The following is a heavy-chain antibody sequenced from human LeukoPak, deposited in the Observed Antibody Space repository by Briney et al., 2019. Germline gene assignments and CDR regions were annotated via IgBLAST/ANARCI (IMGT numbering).Heavy chain of an antibody. CDR2: ISYDGTNK. D-gene: IGHD6-19*01. V-gene: IGHV3-30*04. CDR1: GFTFGSYA. CDR3: ARVELYASGWYGSIDY. Sequence: PGGSLRLSCAASGFTFGSYAMYWVRQAPGKGLEWVAVISYDGTNKYYADSVRGRFTISRDNSKNTLYLQMDSLRTEDTAVYYCARVELYASGWYGSIDYWGQGTLVAVSS. J-gene: IGHJ4*02.